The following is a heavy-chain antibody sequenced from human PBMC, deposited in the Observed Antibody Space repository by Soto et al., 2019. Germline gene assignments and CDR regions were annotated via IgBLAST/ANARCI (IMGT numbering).Heavy chain of an antibody. J-gene: IGHJ5*01. CDR3: ATAHYGDYPHWFDS. D-gene: IGHD4-17*01. CDR1: GFKFDDYS. V-gene: IGHV3-43*01. CDR2: ISWDGSRT. Sequence: EVLLVESGGAVVQPGGSLRLSCATSGFKFDDYSMHWVRQTPGKGLEWVCLISWDGSRTNYADSVRGRFTISRDSSTNSLYLQMSSLRTEDTALYYCATAHYGDYPHWFDSWGQGTLVTVSS.